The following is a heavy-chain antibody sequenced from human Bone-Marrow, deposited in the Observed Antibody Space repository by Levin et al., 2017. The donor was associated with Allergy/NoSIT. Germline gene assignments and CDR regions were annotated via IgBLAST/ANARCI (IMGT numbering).Heavy chain of an antibody. Sequence: GGSLRLSCAASGFTFSDYAMAWVRQAPGKGLEWVSALSGSGASAYTYIADSVKDRFTISRDNSKNTLFLQMNSLRVEDAAVYYCTRAYNHDYWGQGTLVTVSS. D-gene: IGHD5-24*01. CDR2: LSGSGASAYT. CDR1: GFTFSDYA. J-gene: IGHJ4*02. CDR3: TRAYNHDY. V-gene: IGHV3-23*01.